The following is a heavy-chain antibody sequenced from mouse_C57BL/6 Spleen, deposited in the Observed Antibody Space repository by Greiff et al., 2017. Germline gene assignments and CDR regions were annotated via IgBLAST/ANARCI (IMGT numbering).Heavy chain of an antibody. CDR1: GYSITSGYY. CDR3: ARGPFITTALDY. V-gene: IGHV3-6*01. Sequence: EVQLQESGPGLVKPSQSLSLTCSVTGYSITSGYYWNWIRQFPGNKLEWMGYISYAGSNNYNPSLKNRISITRDTSKNQFFLKLNSVTTEDSATYYCARGPFITTALDYWGQGTTLTVSS. CDR2: ISYAGSN. J-gene: IGHJ2*01. D-gene: IGHD1-1*01.